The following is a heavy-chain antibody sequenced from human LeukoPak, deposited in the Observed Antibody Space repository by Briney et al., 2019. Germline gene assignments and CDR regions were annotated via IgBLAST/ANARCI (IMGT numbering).Heavy chain of an antibody. J-gene: IGHJ5*02. CDR3: ARLGARGIQLFDNWFDP. CDR2: IYPGDSDT. CDR1: GYSFTSYW. Sequence: GESLKISCKGSGYSFTSYWIGWVRQMPGKGLEWMGIIYPGDSDTRYSPSFQGQVTISADKSISTAYLQWSSLKASDTAMYYCARLGARGIQLFDNWFDPWGQGTLVTVSS. V-gene: IGHV5-51*01. D-gene: IGHD5-18*01.